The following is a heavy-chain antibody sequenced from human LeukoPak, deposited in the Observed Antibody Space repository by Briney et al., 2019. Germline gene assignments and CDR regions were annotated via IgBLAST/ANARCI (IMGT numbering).Heavy chain of an antibody. CDR3: ARDSEAVGGITEFDI. Sequence: VGSLTLSCAASGFTFDDFAKRWVRHAPGKGLEWFSLIEWFGAKIYYADSVKGRFTVPRDNSKNTLYLQMNSLRPEDSALYYCARDSEAVGGITEFDIRGQGTLVSVTS. D-gene: IGHD6-19*01. V-gene: IGHV3-43D*04. CDR1: GFTFDDFA. J-gene: IGHJ3*02. CDR2: IEWFGAKI.